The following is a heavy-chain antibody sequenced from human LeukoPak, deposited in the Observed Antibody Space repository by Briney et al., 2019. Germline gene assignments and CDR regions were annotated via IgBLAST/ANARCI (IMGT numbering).Heavy chain of an antibody. D-gene: IGHD1-7*01. CDR1: GGSISSGGYS. Sequence: PSQTLSLTCAVSGGSISSGGYSWSWIRQPPGKGLEWIGYIYYSGSTYYNPSLKSRVTISVDTSKNQFSLKLSSVTAADTAVYYCARWGRYNWNYVSRYYFDYWGQGTLVTVSS. V-gene: IGHV4-30-4*07. J-gene: IGHJ4*02. CDR3: ARWGRYNWNYVSRYYFDY. CDR2: IYYSGST.